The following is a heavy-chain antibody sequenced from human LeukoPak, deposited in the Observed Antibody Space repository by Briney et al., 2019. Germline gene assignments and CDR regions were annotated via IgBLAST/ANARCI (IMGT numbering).Heavy chain of an antibody. V-gene: IGHV4-59*01. D-gene: IGHD1-26*01. Sequence: SETLSLTCTVSGDPMNNYYWSWIRQPPGKGLQWIAYIYYSGSTNYNPSLKSRVTISVDTSKNQFSPKLSSVTAADTAVYYCARAAYSGSYHSDYWGQGTLVTVSS. CDR3: ARAAYSGSYHSDY. CDR2: IYYSGST. J-gene: IGHJ4*02. CDR1: GDPMNNYY.